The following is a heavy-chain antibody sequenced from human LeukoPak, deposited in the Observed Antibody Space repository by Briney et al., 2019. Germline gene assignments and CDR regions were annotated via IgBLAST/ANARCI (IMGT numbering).Heavy chain of an antibody. CDR2: IKQDGSEK. CDR3: ARDKVVGATFFDY. J-gene: IGHJ4*02. Sequence: GGSLRLSCAASGFTFSNYWMSWVRQAPGKGLEWVANIKQDGSEKYYVDSVKGRFTISRDNAKNSLYLQMNSLRAEDTAVYYCARDKVVGATFFDYWGQGTLVTVSS. D-gene: IGHD1-26*01. V-gene: IGHV3-7*01. CDR1: GFTFSNYW.